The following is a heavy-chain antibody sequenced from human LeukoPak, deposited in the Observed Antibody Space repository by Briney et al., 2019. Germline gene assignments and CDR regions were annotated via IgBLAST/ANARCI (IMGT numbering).Heavy chain of an antibody. CDR1: GGSISSYY. CDR3: ARGGKHYDFDY. J-gene: IGHJ4*02. CDR2: IYYSGST. V-gene: IGHV4-59*08. D-gene: IGHD4-23*01. Sequence: SETLSLTCTVSGGSISSYYWSWIRQPPGKGLEWIGYIYYSGSTNYNPSLKSRVTISVDTSKNQFSLILSSVTAAGTAVYYCARGGKHYDFDYWGQGTLVTVSS.